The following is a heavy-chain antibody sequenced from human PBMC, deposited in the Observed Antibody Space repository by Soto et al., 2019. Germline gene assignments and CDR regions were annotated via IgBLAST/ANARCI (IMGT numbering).Heavy chain of an antibody. V-gene: IGHV4-4*07. CDR1: GGSFTSNNW. CDR2: IFPSGNT. J-gene: IGHJ4*02. CDR3: ARGSLGPDY. Sequence: PSETLSLTCAVSGGSFTSNNWWTWVRQPAGKGLEWIGRIFPSGNTDYNPSLRGRVAMSVDTSKNQFSLKLSSVTAADTAVYYCARGSLGPDYWGPGTLVTVSS. D-gene: IGHD1-26*01.